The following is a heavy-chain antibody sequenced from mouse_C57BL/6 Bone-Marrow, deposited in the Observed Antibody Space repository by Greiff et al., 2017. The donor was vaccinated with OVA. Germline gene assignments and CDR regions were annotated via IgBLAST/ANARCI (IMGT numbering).Heavy chain of an antibody. V-gene: IGHV1-4*01. J-gene: IGHJ1*03. CDR3: ARSDYDYDNWYFDV. D-gene: IGHD2-4*01. CDR2: INPSSGYT. CDR1: GYTFTSYT. Sequence: VMLVESGAELARPGASVKMSCKASGYTFTSYTMHWVKQRPGQGLEWIGYINPSSGYTKYNQKFKDKATLTADKSSSTAYMQLSSLTSEDSAVYYCARSDYDYDNWYFDVWGTGTTVTVSS.